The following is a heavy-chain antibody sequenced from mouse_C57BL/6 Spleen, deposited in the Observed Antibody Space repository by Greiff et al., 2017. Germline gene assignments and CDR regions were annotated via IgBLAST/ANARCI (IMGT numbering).Heavy chain of an antibody. CDR2: INPSTGGT. D-gene: IGHD2-4*01. V-gene: IGHV1-42*01. CDR3: ARGTYEYDQYFDV. CDR1: GYSFTGYY. Sequence: VQLQQSGPELVKPGASVKISCKASGYSFTGYYMNWVKQSPEKSLEWIGEINPSTGGTTYNQKFKAKATLTVDKSSSTAYMQLKSLTSEDSAVYYCARGTYEYDQYFDVWGTGTTVTVSS. J-gene: IGHJ1*03.